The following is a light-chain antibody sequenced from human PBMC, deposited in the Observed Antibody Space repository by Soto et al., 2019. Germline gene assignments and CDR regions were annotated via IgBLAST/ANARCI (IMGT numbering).Light chain of an antibody. J-gene: IGKJ1*01. CDR1: QGLNRN. CDR3: HEYNTWPWT. V-gene: IGKV3-15*01. CDR2: GAS. Sequence: ETVLMQSPATLSVSPGETATLSCTTSQGLNRNLAWYQQKLGQAPRVLIYGASTRAAGIPARFSGSGSGTEFILTISSLQSEDFAVYYCHEYNTWPWTFGQGTKVEIK.